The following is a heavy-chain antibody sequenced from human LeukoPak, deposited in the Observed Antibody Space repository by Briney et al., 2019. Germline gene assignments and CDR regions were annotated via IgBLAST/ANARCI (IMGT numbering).Heavy chain of an antibody. V-gene: IGHV5-51*01. CDR2: IYPGDAET. CDR3: ARRYYYDSSGYYLADDAFDI. D-gene: IGHD3-22*01. CDR1: GYSFTSNW. J-gene: IGHJ3*02. Sequence: GESLKISCKGSGYSFTSNWIGWLGRMPGKGLEWMGIIYPGDAETRYSPSFQGQVTISADKSISTAYLQWSSLKASDTAMYYCARRYYYDSSGYYLADDAFDIWGEGTMVTVSS.